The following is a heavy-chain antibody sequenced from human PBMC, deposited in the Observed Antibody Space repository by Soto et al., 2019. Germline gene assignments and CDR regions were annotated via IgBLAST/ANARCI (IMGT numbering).Heavy chain of an antibody. CDR1: GYTFTSYD. CDR2: MNPNSGNT. Sequence: ASVKVSCKASGYTFTSYDINWVRQATGQGLEWMGWMNPNSGNTGYAQKFQGRVTMTRNTSISTAYMELSSLRSEDTAVYYCAGVLSLYNWNWFDPWGQGTLVTVSS. V-gene: IGHV1-8*01. J-gene: IGHJ5*02. D-gene: IGHD1-20*01. CDR3: AGVLSLYNWNWFDP.